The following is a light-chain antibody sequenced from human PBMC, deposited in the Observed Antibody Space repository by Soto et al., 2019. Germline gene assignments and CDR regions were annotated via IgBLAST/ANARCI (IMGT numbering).Light chain of an antibody. Sequence: EIVLTQFPGTLSLSPGERATLSCRASQSLHSNFLVWYQQKPGQAPRLLLSSASRRATGIPDRFSGSGSGTDFTLNISRLDHEDFALYYSNQSGSSPLTFGPGTRVDVK. J-gene: IGKJ3*01. CDR2: SAS. CDR3: NQSGSSPLT. CDR1: QSLHSNF. V-gene: IGKV3-20*01.